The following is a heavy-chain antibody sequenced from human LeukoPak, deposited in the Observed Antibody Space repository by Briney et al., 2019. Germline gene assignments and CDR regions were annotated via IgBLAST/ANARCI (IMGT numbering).Heavy chain of an antibody. Sequence: SETLSLTCTVSGGSISSGGYYWSWIRQHPGKGLEWIGYIYYSGSTYYNPSLKSRVTISVDTSKSQFSLNLSSVTAADTAVYFCARGPPRNPSGYYYLDAFDIWGQGTMVTVSS. J-gene: IGHJ3*02. D-gene: IGHD3-22*01. CDR1: GGSISSGGYY. CDR2: IYYSGST. V-gene: IGHV4-31*03. CDR3: ARGPPRNPSGYYYLDAFDI.